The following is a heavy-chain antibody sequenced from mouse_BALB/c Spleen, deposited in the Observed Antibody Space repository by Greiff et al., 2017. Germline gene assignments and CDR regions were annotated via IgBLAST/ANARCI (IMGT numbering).Heavy chain of an antibody. CDR3: DSLTGVDY. CDR2: IDPANGNT. V-gene: IGHV14-3*02. Sequence: VQLQQSGAELVKPGASVKLSCTASGFNIKDTYMHWVKQRPEQGLEWIGRIDPANGNTKYDPKFQGKATITADTSSNTAYLQLSSLTSEDTAVYYCDSLTGVDYWGQGTTLTVSS. CDR1: GFNIKDTY. J-gene: IGHJ2*01. D-gene: IGHD4-1*01.